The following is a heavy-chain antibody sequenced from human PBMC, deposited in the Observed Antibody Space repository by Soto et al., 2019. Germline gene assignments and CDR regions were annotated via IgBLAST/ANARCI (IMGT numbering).Heavy chain of an antibody. CDR3: AKGGSAYCSGGTCYHPFDY. CDR2: ISGSGDKT. J-gene: IGHJ4*02. D-gene: IGHD2-15*01. Sequence: EVQLLESGGGLVQPGGSLRLSCAASGFTFTNYAMNWVRQTPGKGLEWVSTISGSGDKTFYADAVKGRFTISRDNSKNTLYLQMNSLGAEDPAVYYCAKGGSAYCSGGTCYHPFDYWGQGTLVTVSS. V-gene: IGHV3-23*01. CDR1: GFTFTNYA.